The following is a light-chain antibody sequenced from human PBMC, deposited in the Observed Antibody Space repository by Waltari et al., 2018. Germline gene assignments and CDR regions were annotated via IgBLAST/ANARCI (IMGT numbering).Light chain of an antibody. Sequence: QSVLTQPPSVSGPPGQRVTISCTGSPPTLGEGHHVHWSQKIPGTAPKLLIFGNNNRPSGVPDRFSGSKSGTSASLAITGLQAEDEGDYYCQSFDSRLSDGVVFGGGTKVTVL. CDR1: PPTLGEGHH. CDR2: GNN. J-gene: IGLJ2*01. CDR3: QSFDSRLSDGVV. V-gene: IGLV1-40*01.